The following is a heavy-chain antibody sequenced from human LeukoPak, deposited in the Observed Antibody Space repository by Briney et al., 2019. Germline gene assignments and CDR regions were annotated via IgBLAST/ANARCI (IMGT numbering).Heavy chain of an antibody. Sequence: GGSLRLSCATSGFTFRTYEMNWVRQAPGKVLGWISYISSTGNTLYEDSVNGRFTISRDNAKNSLFLQMNSLRAEDTAVYYCARGGNIGYNYNAFDIWGQGTMVTVSS. J-gene: IGHJ3*02. V-gene: IGHV3-48*03. D-gene: IGHD3-22*01. CDR1: GFTFRTYE. CDR3: ARGGNIGYNYNAFDI. CDR2: ISSTGNTL.